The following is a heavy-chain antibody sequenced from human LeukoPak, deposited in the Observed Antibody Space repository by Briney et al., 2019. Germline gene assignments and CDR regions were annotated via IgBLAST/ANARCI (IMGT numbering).Heavy chain of an antibody. J-gene: IGHJ4*02. Sequence: GGSLRLSCAASGFTFSSYSMNWVRQAPGKGLEWVSYISSSSSTIYYADSVKGRFTISRDNAKNSLYLQMNSLRAEDTAVYYCARDRQQLVSWGQGTLVTVSS. CDR2: ISSSSSTI. V-gene: IGHV3-48*01. CDR1: GFTFSSYS. D-gene: IGHD6-13*01. CDR3: ARDRQQLVS.